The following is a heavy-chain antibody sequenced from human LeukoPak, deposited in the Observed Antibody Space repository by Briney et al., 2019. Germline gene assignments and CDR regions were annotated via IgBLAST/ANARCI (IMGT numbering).Heavy chain of an antibody. J-gene: IGHJ4*02. Sequence: GGSLRLSCAASGFIFSNYYMHWVRQAPGKGLVWVSHINGDGSNVNYADSVKGRFTISRDNAKNTLYLQMNSLRAEDTAVYYCARDSGRRYGDYEDYFDYWGQGTLVTVSS. CDR2: INGDGSNV. CDR3: ARDSGRRYGDYEDYFDY. V-gene: IGHV3-74*01. D-gene: IGHD4-17*01. CDR1: GFIFSNYY.